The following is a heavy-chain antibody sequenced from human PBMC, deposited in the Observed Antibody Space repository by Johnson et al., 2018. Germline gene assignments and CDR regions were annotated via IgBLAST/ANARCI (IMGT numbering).Heavy chain of an antibody. CDR3: AKSSDHYYYYYYMDV. CDR2: ISYDGSNK. J-gene: IGHJ6*03. CDR1: GFTVSSNY. V-gene: IGHV3-30*18. Sequence: QVQLVESGGGLVQXGGSLRLSCAASGFTVSSNYMTWVRQAPGKGLEWVAVISYDGSNKYYADSVKGRFTISRDNAKNSLYLQMNSLRAEDTAVYYGAKSSDHYYYYYYMDVWGKGTTVTVSS. D-gene: IGHD6-6*01.